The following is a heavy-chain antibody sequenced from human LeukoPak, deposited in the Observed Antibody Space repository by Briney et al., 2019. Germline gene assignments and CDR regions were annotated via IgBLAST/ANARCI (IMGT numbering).Heavy chain of an antibody. J-gene: IGHJ4*02. V-gene: IGHV1-18*01. D-gene: IGHD3-10*01. CDR1: GYTFTSYG. CDR2: ISAYNGNT. CDR3: AVRRVVWGVYQFDY. Sequence: ASVKVSCKASGYTFTSYGISWVRQAPGQGLEWMGWISAYNGNTNYAQKLQGRVTMTTDTSTSTAYMELRSLRSDDTAVYYCAVRRVVWGVYQFDYWGQGTLVTVSS.